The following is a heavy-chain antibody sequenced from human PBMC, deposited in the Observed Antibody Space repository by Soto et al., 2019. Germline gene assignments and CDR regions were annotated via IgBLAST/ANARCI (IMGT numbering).Heavy chain of an antibody. J-gene: IGHJ4*02. CDR3: ARSPLPTFSWRRFGVVIMTFDY. CDR1: GFSLSNARMG. V-gene: IGHV2-26*01. D-gene: IGHD3-3*01. Sequence: SGPTLVNPTETLTLTCTVSGFSLSNARMGVSWIRQPPGKALEWLAHIFSNDEKSYSTSLKSRLTISKDTSKSQVVLTMTNMDPVDTATYYCARSPLPTFSWRRFGVVIMTFDYWGQGTLVTVSS. CDR2: IFSNDEK.